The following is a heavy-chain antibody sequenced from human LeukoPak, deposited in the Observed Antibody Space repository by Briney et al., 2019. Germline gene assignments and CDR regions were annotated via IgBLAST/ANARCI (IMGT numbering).Heavy chain of an antibody. CDR1: GFTFSSYA. J-gene: IGHJ4*02. CDR2: ISGSGGST. Sequence: GGSLRLSCAASGFTFSSYAMSWVRQAPGKGLEWVSAISGSGGSTYYADSVKGRFAISRDNSKNTLYLQMNSLRAEDTAVYYCEKGNYDSSGYYLGRKYYFDYWGQGTLVTVSS. CDR3: EKGNYDSSGYYLGRKYYFDY. V-gene: IGHV3-23*01. D-gene: IGHD3-22*01.